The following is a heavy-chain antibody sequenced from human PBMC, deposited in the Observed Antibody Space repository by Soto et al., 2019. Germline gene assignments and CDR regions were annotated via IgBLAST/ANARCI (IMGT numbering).Heavy chain of an antibody. Sequence: PGGSLRLSCAASGFTFSSYDMHWVRQATGKGLEWVSAIGTAGDTYYPGSVKGRFTISRENAKNSLYLQMNSLRAGDTAVYYCARMIGYCSGDSCSVGAFDIWGQGTMVTVSS. J-gene: IGHJ3*02. D-gene: IGHD2-15*01. V-gene: IGHV3-13*01. CDR1: GFTFSSYD. CDR2: IGTAGDT. CDR3: ARMIGYCSGDSCSVGAFDI.